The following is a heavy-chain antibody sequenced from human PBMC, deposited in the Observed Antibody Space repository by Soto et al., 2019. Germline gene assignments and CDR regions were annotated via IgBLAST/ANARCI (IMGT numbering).Heavy chain of an antibody. D-gene: IGHD3-10*01. V-gene: IGHV3-23*01. Sequence: EVQLLESGGGFVQPGGSLRLSCAASGLTFSSYAMWWVRQAPGKGLECVSAISGGGETTYYADSVKGRFTISRDNSKNTLYLQMNSLRAEDTAVYYCAFNSGSGSYYFDYWGQGTLVTVSS. CDR3: AFNSGSGSYYFDY. J-gene: IGHJ4*02. CDR1: GLTFSSYA. CDR2: ISGGGETT.